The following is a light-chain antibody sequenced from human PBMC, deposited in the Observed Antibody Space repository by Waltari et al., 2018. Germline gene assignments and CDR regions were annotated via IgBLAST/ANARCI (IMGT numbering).Light chain of an antibody. J-gene: IGKJ3*01. CDR3: QQYNNYPFT. V-gene: IGKV1-5*03. CDR2: KAS. Sequence: DIQMTQSPSTLSASVGDRVTITCRASQSISSWLAWYQQKPGKAPKLLIYKASILESGVPSRFSGSGSGTEFTLTISSLQPDDFATYYCQQYNNYPFTFGPGTKVDIK. CDR1: QSISSW.